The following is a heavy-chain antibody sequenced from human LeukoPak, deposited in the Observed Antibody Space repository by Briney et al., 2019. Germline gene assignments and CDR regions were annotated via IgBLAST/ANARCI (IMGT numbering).Heavy chain of an antibody. J-gene: IGHJ4*02. CDR3: AKDRVTVTPHLDY. V-gene: IGHV3-30*02. D-gene: IGHD4-17*01. CDR2: IRYDGSNK. CDR1: GFTFSSYG. Sequence: PGGSLRLSCAASGFTFSSYGMHWDRQAPGKGLEWVAFIRYDGSNKYYADSVKGRFTISRDNSKNTLYLQMNSLRAEDTAVYYCAKDRVTVTPHLDYWGQGTLVTVSS.